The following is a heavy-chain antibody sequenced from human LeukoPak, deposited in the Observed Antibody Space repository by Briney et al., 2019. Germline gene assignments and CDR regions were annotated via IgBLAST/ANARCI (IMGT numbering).Heavy chain of an antibody. D-gene: IGHD1-1*01. Sequence: SETLSLTCSVSGGSIIRSNYYWGWIRQPPGKGLEWIGTVYYSGSTNYNPSLKSRVTISVDTSKNQFSLKLSSVTAADTAIYYCATHVVATRGYYFESWGQGTLVTVSS. J-gene: IGHJ4*02. V-gene: IGHV4-39*01. CDR2: VYYSGST. CDR1: GGSIIRSNYY. CDR3: ATHVVATRGYYFES.